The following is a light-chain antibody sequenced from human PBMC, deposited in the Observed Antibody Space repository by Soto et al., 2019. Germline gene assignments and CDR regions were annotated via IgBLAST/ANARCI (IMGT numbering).Light chain of an antibody. CDR2: GAS. V-gene: IGKV3-15*01. CDR1: QSISDT. J-gene: IGKJ5*01. CDR3: QQRSNWPPSIT. Sequence: EIVMTQSPATLSVSPGGRATLSCRASQSISDTLAWYQQKPGQAPRLLIYGASTRAPGFPARFSGSGSGTDFTLTISSLQSEDFAVYYCQQRSNWPPSITFGQGTRLEIK.